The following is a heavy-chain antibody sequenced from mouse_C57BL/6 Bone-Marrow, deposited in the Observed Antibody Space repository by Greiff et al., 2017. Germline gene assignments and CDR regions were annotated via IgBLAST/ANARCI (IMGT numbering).Heavy chain of an antibody. CDR3: ARRTAQATFAY. D-gene: IGHD3-2*02. Sequence: VQLQQSWAELVRPGSSVKLSCKASGYTFTSYWMDWVKQRPGQGLEWIGNIYPSDSETHYNQKFKDKATLTVDKSSSTAYMQLSSLTSEDSAVYYCARRTAQATFAYWGQGTLVTVSA. J-gene: IGHJ3*01. V-gene: IGHV1-61*01. CDR1: GYTFTSYW. CDR2: IYPSDSET.